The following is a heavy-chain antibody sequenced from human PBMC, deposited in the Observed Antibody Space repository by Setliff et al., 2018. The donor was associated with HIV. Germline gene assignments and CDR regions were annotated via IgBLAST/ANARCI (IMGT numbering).Heavy chain of an antibody. D-gene: IGHD3-10*01. CDR2: MNPNSGDT. CDR3: ASGKGVRGVIITGGLDV. J-gene: IGHJ6*04. V-gene: IGHV1-8*01. CDR1: GYSFTKYV. Sequence: ASVKVSCKASGYSFTKYVMHWVRQAPGQGLEWMGWMNPNSGDTGYAQKFQGRVIMTRDTSISTAYMELSSLTSADTAVYYCASGKGVRGVIITGGLDVWGKGTTVTVSS.